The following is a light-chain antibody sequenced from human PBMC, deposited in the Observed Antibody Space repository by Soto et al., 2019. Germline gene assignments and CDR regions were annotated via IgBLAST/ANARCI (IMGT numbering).Light chain of an antibody. CDR3: MQALQTPIT. CDR2: LGS. Sequence: DIVKTQSPLSLPVTPGEPVSISCRSSQSLLHSNGYNYLDWYLQKPGQSPQLLIYLGSNRASGVADRFSGSGSGTDFTLKISRVEAEDVGVYYCMQALQTPITFGQGTRLEIK. V-gene: IGKV2-28*01. J-gene: IGKJ5*01. CDR1: QSLLHSNGYNY.